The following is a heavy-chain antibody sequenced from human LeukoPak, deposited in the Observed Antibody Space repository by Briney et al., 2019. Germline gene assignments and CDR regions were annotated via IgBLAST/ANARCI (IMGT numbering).Heavy chain of an antibody. J-gene: IGHJ4*02. V-gene: IGHV3-30*04. CDR3: ARSSWEDIVATITFEY. D-gene: IGHD5-12*01. CDR1: GFIFSSYA. CDR2: ISYDGSNK. Sequence: GGSLRLSCAASGFIFSSYAMHWVRQAPGKGLEWVAIISYDGSNKYYADSVKGRFTISRDSSKNTLYLQMNSLRAEDTAVYYCARSSWEDIVATITFEYWGQGTLVTVSS.